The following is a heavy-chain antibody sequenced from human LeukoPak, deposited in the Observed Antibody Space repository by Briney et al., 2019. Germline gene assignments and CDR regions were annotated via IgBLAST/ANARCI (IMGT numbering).Heavy chain of an antibody. CDR3: AKDLHVSVVGATRDFFVDY. CDR1: GFTFSSYA. Sequence: TGGSLRLSCAASGFTFSSYAMSWVRQAPGKGLEWVSAISGSGGSTYYADSVKGRFTISRDNSKNTLCLQMNSLRAEDTAVYYCAKDLHVSVVGATRDFFVDYWGQGTLVTVSS. D-gene: IGHD1-26*01. CDR2: ISGSGGST. J-gene: IGHJ4*02. V-gene: IGHV3-23*01.